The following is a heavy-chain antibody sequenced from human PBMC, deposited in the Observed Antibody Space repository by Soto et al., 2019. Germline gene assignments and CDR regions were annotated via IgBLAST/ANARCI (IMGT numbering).Heavy chain of an antibody. CDR2: IYHSGST. V-gene: IGHV4-30-2*01. Sequence: QLQLQESGSGLVKPSQTLSLSCGVSGGSIRSGGYLWGFIRHPPAKALELIGYIYHSGSTYYTPSRKSRVTISVDTSKHQFSLKLSSVTASDTAVYYCARVPDVWGQGTTCTVSS. CDR1: GGSIRSGGYL. J-gene: IGHJ6*02. CDR3: ARVPDV.